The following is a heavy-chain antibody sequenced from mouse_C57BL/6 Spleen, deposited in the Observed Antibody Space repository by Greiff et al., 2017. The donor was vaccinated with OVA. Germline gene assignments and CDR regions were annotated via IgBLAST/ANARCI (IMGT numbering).Heavy chain of an antibody. V-gene: IGHV1-59*01. D-gene: IGHD2-5*01. CDR2: IDPSDSYT. CDR3: ARETRYYSNYSFDY. CDR1: GYTFTSYW. Sequence: QVHVKQPGAELVRPGTSVKLSCKASGYTFTSYWMHWVKQRPGQGLEWIGVIDPSDSYTNYNQKFKGKATLTVDTSSSTAYMQLSSLTSEDSAVYYCARETRYYSNYSFDYWGQGTTLTVSS. J-gene: IGHJ2*01.